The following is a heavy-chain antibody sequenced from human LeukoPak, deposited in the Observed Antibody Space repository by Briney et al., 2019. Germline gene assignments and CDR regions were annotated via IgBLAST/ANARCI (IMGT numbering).Heavy chain of an antibody. CDR3: ARESGTDAFDI. CDR1: GYTFTGYY. CDR2: INPNSGGT. D-gene: IGHD6-13*01. V-gene: IGHV1-2*02. Sequence: VASVKVSCKASGYTFTGYYMHWVRQAPGQGLEWMGWINPNSGGTNYAQKFQGRVTMTRDTSISAAYMELSRLRSDDTAVYYCARESGTDAFDIWGQGTMVTVSS. J-gene: IGHJ3*02.